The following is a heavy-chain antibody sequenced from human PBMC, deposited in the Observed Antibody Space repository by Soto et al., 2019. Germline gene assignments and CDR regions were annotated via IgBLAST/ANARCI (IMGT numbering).Heavy chain of an antibody. D-gene: IGHD2-21*02. CDR1: GGSFSGYY. J-gene: IGHJ3*02. Sequence: SETLSLTCAVYGGSFSGYYWSWIRQPPGKGLEWIGEINHSGSTNYNPSLKSRVTISVDTSKDQFSLKLSSVTAADTAVYYCARGALVTGTEHAFYIWGQGTMVTVSS. CDR2: INHSGST. CDR3: ARGALVTGTEHAFYI. V-gene: IGHV4-34*01.